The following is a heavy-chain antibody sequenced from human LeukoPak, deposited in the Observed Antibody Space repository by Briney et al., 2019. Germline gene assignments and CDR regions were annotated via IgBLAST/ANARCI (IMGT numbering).Heavy chain of an antibody. Sequence: GGTLRLSCATSGFTFRNYGMAWVRQAPGKGLEWVSSIHTTGGKTYYAESVKGRFTISRDNSKNTLYLQMNSLRAEDTAIYYCAKNGDRGAYCSGGSCYPYYYYNMDVWGKGTTVTISS. CDR1: GFTFRNYG. V-gene: IGHV3-23*01. J-gene: IGHJ6*03. D-gene: IGHD2-15*01. CDR2: IHTTGGKT. CDR3: AKNGDRGAYCSGGSCYPYYYYNMDV.